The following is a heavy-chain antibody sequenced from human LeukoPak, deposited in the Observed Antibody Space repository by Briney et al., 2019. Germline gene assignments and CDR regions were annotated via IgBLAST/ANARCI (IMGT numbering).Heavy chain of an antibody. J-gene: IGHJ4*02. D-gene: IGHD1-26*01. CDR2: ILHSGAT. CDR3: ARLGSYHDF. V-gene: IGHV4-38-2*01. Sequence: PSETLSLTCAVSGYSFSSTYYWGWIRQPPGGGLEWIGSILHSGATDYNPSLKTRVTISIDTSKNQFSLKLSSVTATDTAVYFCARLGSYHDFWGQGALVTVSS. CDR1: GYSFSSTYY.